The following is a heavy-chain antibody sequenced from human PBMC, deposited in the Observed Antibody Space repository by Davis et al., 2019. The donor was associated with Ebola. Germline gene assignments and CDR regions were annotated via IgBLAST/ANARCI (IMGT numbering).Heavy chain of an antibody. CDR1: GFTFRGYG. D-gene: IGHD3-10*01. V-gene: IGHV3-74*01. J-gene: IGHJ4*02. CDR3: SREAGDGSIWASDS. CDR2: INNDGSIT. Sequence: PGGSLRLSCAASGFTFRGYGMHWVRHAPGKGLVWVSLINNDGSITTYADSVKGRFTISRDNSKNSLYLQMNSLRVDDTAVYFCSREAGDGSIWASDSWGQGVLVTVSS.